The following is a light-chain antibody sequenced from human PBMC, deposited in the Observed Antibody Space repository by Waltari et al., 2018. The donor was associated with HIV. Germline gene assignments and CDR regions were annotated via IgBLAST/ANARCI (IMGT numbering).Light chain of an antibody. Sequence: QSALTQPASVSGSPGQSITISCTGTSSDVGSYSPVSWYQQHPGKAPKLMIYEVTKRPSGVSNRFSGSKSGNTASLTISGLQAEDEADYYCCSYAGNPYVFGTGTKVTVL. V-gene: IGLV2-23*02. J-gene: IGLJ1*01. CDR1: SSDVGSYSP. CDR2: EVT. CDR3: CSYAGNPYV.